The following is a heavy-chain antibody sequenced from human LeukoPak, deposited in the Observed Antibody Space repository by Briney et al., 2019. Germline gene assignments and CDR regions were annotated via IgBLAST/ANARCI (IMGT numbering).Heavy chain of an antibody. J-gene: IGHJ4*02. V-gene: IGHV3-23*01. Sequence: GGSLRLSCAASGFSFRSYAMSWVRQAPGKGLEWVSTISGSGASTYYADSVKGRFTISRDNAKNSLYLRMNSLRVEDTAVYYCVREEGYWGQGTLVTVSS. CDR3: VREEGY. CDR2: ISGSGAST. CDR1: GFSFRSYA.